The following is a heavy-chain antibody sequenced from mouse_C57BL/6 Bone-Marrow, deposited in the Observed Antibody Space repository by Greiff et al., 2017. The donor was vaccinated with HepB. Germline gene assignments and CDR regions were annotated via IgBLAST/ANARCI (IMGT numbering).Heavy chain of an antibody. D-gene: IGHD2-10*01. CDR1: GYTFTSYG. V-gene: IGHV1-81*01. CDR2: IYPRRGNT. CDR3: ARKSYSHWYFDV. Sequence: VKLQESGAELARPGASVKLSCKASGYTFTSYGLSWVKQRTGQGLEWIGEIYPRRGNTYYNEKFKGKATLTADKSSSTAYMELRSLTSEDSAVYFCARKSYSHWYFDVWGTGTTVTVSS. J-gene: IGHJ1*03.